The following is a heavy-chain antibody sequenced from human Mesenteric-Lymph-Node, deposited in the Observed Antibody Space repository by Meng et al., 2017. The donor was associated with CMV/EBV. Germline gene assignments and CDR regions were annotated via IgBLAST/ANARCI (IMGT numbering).Heavy chain of an antibody. V-gene: IGHV5-51*01. D-gene: IGHD3-10*01. Sequence: GSGYIFTSSWLGWVRQMPGKGLEWMGIIYPGDSDTRYSPSFQGQVTISADKSISTAYLQWSSLKASDTAMYYCARPGASGSYRYFHLRGRGTLVTVSS. CDR2: IYPGDSDT. J-gene: IGHJ2*01. CDR3: ARPGASGSYRYFHL. CDR1: GYIFTSSW.